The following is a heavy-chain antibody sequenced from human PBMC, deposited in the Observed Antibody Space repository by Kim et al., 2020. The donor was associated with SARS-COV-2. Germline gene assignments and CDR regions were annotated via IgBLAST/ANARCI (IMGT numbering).Heavy chain of an antibody. J-gene: IGHJ3*02. CDR3: VRGRSGAFDI. CDR1: GFTFEDYA. V-gene: IGHV3-9*01. Sequence: QLVESGGSVVQPGRSLRLSCAVSGFTFEDYAMHWIRHVPGQGLEWLSSISWNSFVIAYADSVKGRFTISRDNAKNTLYLQMNSLRAEDTAVYYCVRGRSGAFDIWGQGTMVTVSS. CDR2: ISWNSFVI. D-gene: IGHD1-26*01.